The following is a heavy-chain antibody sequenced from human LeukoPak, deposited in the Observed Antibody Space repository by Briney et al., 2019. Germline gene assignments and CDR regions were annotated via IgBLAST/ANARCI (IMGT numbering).Heavy chain of an antibody. Sequence: ASLKVSCMPSGYTFTSYYIYWVRQAPGGGLGWVGLIYLSGGGTNYAQKFRGGVTMTRDTSTSTVYMELSNLRSEDTAVYYCAREPSITMVRGGQWYYYMDVWGKGTTVTISS. CDR1: GYTFTSYY. J-gene: IGHJ6*03. D-gene: IGHD3-10*01. V-gene: IGHV1-46*01. CDR3: AREPSITMVRGGQWYYYMDV. CDR2: IYLSGGGT.